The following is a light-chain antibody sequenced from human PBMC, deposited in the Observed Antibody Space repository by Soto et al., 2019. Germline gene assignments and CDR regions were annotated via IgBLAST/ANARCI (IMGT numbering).Light chain of an antibody. J-gene: IGKJ2*02. CDR3: QHRINLSPCT. Sequence: EVGWTQSPATRLLSALEKATLSCSSSQSVSLDLAWYQQKPCQAPRLLIYHASNRATSIPTRFSGIGSGTDFTLTVNSLQSEDFPVYYCQHRINLSPCTFPQGTKL. V-gene: IGKV3-11*01. CDR1: QSVSLD. CDR2: HAS.